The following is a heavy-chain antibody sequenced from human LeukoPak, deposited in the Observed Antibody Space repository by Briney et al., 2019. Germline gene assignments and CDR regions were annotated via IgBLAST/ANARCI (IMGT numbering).Heavy chain of an antibody. CDR2: IYYSGST. CDR1: GGSISSYY. V-gene: IGHV4-59*08. CDR3: ARRSVVVPAASVGYYYYYMDV. J-gene: IGHJ6*03. D-gene: IGHD2-2*01. Sequence: SETLSLTCTVSGGSISSYYWSWIRQPPGKGLEWIGYIYYSGSTNYNPSLKSRVTISVDTSKNQFSLKLSSVTAADTAVYYCARRSVVVPAASVGYYYYYMDVWGKGTTVTVSS.